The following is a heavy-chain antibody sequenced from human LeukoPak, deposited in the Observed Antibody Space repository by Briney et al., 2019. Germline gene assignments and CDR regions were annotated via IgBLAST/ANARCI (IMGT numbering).Heavy chain of an antibody. CDR3: ARDRSSLYNGNYAF. D-gene: IGHD5-12*01. V-gene: IGHV1-2*02. Sequence: GASVKVSCKASGYTFTDYYIHWVRQAPGQGLEWMRWVNPHSGGTSYAAKFRGRVTLTRDTSTTTSYMNLSGLTSDDTAVYYCARDRSSLYNGNYAFWGQGTLVTVSS. CDR2: VNPHSGGT. CDR1: GYTFTDYY. J-gene: IGHJ4*02.